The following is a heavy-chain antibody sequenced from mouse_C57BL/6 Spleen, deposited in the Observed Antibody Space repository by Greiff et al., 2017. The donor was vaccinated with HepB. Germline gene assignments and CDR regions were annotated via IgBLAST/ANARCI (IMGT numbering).Heavy chain of an antibody. CDR1: GYTFTSYW. CDR2: IDPSDSET. J-gene: IGHJ4*01. Sequence: QVQLQQPGAELVRPGSSVKLSCKASGYTFTSYWMHWVKQRPIQGLEWIGNIDPSDSETHYNQKFKDKATLTVEKSSSTDYMQLSSLTSEDSAVYYCARWDFYDFEGDYWGQGTSVTVSS. D-gene: IGHD2-3*01. CDR3: ARWDFYDFEGDY. V-gene: IGHV1-52*01.